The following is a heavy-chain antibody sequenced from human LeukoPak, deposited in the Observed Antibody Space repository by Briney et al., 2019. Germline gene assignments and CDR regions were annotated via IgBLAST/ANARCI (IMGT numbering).Heavy chain of an antibody. Sequence: KPSETLSLTCAVYGGSFSGYYWSWIRRPPGKGLEWIGEINHSGSTNYNPSLKSRVTISVDTSKNQFSLELSSVTAADTAVYYCARGDYGGSGYWGQGTLVTVSS. CDR3: ARGDYGGSGY. J-gene: IGHJ4*02. CDR1: GGSFSGYY. D-gene: IGHD4-17*01. V-gene: IGHV4-34*01. CDR2: INHSGST.